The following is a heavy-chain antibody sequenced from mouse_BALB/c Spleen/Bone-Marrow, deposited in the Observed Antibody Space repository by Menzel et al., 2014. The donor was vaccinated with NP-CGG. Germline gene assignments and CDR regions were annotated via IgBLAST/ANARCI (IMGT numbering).Heavy chain of an antibody. D-gene: IGHD2-2*01. CDR2: ISSGSSNI. CDR1: GFTFXSFG. CDR3: ARWGYYYAMDY. J-gene: IGHJ4*01. V-gene: IGHV5-17*02. Sequence: EVKVVESGGGLVQPGGSRKLSCAASGFTFXSFGMHWVRRAPEKGLEWVAYISSGSSNINYADTVKGRFTISRDNPKNTLFLQMTSLRSEDTAMYYCARWGYYYAMDYWGQGTSVTVSS.